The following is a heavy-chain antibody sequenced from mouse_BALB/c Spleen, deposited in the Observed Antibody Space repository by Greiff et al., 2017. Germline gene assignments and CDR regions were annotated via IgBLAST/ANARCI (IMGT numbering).Heavy chain of an antibody. CDR1: GFNIKDYY. CDR3: ARDWFDAMDY. Sequence: VQLQQSGAELVRPGALVKLSCKASGFNIKDYYMHWVKQRPEQGLEWIGWIDPENGNTIYDPKFQGKASITADTSSNTAYLQLSSLTSEDTAVYYCARDWFDAMDYWGQGTSVTVSS. D-gene: IGHD2-2*01. J-gene: IGHJ4*01. CDR2: IDPENGNT. V-gene: IGHV14-1*02.